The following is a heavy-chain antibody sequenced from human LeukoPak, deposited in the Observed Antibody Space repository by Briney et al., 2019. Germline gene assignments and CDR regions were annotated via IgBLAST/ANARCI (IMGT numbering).Heavy chain of an antibody. CDR1: GFTFSSYW. CDR2: IKSDGST. CDR3: ARAPSEIGGYYPEYFRH. D-gene: IGHD3-22*01. Sequence: GGSLRLSCAASGFTFSSYWMHWVRQAPGKGLVWVSRIKSDGSTNYADSVKGRFTISRDNAKNTVSLQMNSLRAEDTGVYYCARAPSEIGGYYPEYFRHWGKGTLVTVSS. V-gene: IGHV3-74*01. J-gene: IGHJ1*01.